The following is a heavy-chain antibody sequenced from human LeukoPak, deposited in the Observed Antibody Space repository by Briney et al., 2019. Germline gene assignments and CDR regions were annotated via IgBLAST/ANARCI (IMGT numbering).Heavy chain of an antibody. V-gene: IGHV3-23*01. CDR3: AKVVGSSSSGSMDV. Sequence: GGSLRLSCAASGFTFSNYAMSWVRQAPGKGLEWVSAISGSGGSTYYADSVKGRFTISRDNSKNTLYLQMNSLRAEDTAVYYCAKVVGSSSSGSMDVWGQGTTVTVSS. D-gene: IGHD6-6*01. CDR2: ISGSGGST. J-gene: IGHJ6*02. CDR1: GFTFSNYA.